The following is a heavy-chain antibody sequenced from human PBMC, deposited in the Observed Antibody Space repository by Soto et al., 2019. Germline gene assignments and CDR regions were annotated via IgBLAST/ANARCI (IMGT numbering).Heavy chain of an antibody. J-gene: IGHJ6*02. CDR1: GGTFSSYT. Sequence: SVKVSCKASGGTFSSYTISWVRQAPGQGLEWMGRIIPILGIANYAQKFQGRVTITADKSTSTAYMELSSLRSEDTAVYYCANLGRGLLYYYGMDVWGRGTTVTVSS. V-gene: IGHV1-69*02. CDR3: ANLGRGLLYYYGMDV. D-gene: IGHD2-21*01. CDR2: IIPILGIA.